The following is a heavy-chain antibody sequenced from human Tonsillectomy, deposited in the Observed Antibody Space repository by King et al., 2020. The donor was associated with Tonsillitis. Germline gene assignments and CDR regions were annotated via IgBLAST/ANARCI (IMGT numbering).Heavy chain of an antibody. CDR2: ISYDGSNK. Sequence: VQLVESGGGVVQPGRSLRLSCAASGFTFSNYAMHWVRQAPGKGLEWVAIISYDGSNKYYADSVKGRFTIPRDNSKNTLYLQTNSLRAEDTAVYYCAGDRLMAAATDSDYGMDVWGQGTTVTVSS. CDR3: AGDRLMAAATDSDYGMDV. CDR1: GFTFSNYA. J-gene: IGHJ6*02. D-gene: IGHD6-13*01. V-gene: IGHV3-30-3*01.